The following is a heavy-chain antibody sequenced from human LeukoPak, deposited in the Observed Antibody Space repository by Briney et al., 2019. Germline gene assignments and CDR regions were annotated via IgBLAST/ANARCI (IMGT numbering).Heavy chain of an antibody. D-gene: IGHD2-15*01. V-gene: IGHV3-21*06. CDR1: GFIFSSYG. CDR3: TRDIVVVVAARMNDAFDI. CDR2: ISSSSTYI. J-gene: IGHJ3*02. Sequence: PGGSLRLSCAASGFIFSSYGMHWVRQAPGKGLEWVSYISSSSTYIYYADSVKGRFTISRDHAKHSLYLQMNSLRAEETAVYYCTRDIVVVVAARMNDAFDIWGQGTMVTVSS.